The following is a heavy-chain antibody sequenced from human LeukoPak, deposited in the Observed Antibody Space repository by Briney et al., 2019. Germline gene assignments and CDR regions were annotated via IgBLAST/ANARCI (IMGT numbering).Heavy chain of an antibody. CDR3: AKRRGLEVLHYYYMDV. J-gene: IGHJ6*03. Sequence: GGSLRLSCAASGFTFNSYAMTWVRQAPGKGLEWVSAISGSGGGTYFADSVKGRFTTSRDNSKNTLYLQMDSLRAEDTAVYYCAKRRGLEVLHYYYMDVWGKGTTVTVSS. CDR1: GFTFNSYA. V-gene: IGHV3-23*01. D-gene: IGHD1-7*01. CDR2: ISGSGGGT.